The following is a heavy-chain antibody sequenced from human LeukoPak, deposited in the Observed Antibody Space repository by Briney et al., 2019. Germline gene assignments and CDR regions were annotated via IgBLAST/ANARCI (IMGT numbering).Heavy chain of an antibody. J-gene: IGHJ3*02. CDR2: IIPIFGTA. D-gene: IGHD3-22*01. V-gene: IGHV1-69*05. CDR3: ARGGYYYDSSGYLLDAFDI. CDR1: GGTFSSYA. Sequence: ASVKVSCKASGGTFSSYAISWVRQAPGQGLEWMGGIIPIFGTANYAQKFQGRVTITTDESTSTAYMELSSLRSEDTAVYYCARGGYYYDSSGYLLDAFDIWGQGTMVTVSS.